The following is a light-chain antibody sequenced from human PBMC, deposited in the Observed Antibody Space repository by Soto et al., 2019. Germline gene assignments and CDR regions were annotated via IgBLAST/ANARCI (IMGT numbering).Light chain of an antibody. J-gene: IGKJ4*01. V-gene: IGKV1-6*01. Sequence: AIQMTQSPSSLSASVGDTVTVTCRASQGIRDDLSWYQQRPGKAPRLLIFAASRLQSGIPSRFRGSGSGTDFTLTASSLQPEDFATYYCLQDYNYPLTFGGGTKVDIK. CDR1: QGIRDD. CDR3: LQDYNYPLT. CDR2: AAS.